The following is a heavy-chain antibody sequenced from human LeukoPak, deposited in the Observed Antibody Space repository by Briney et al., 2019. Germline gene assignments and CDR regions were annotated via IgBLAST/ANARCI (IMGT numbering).Heavy chain of an antibody. D-gene: IGHD3-10*01. V-gene: IGHV4-34*01. CDR2: INYSGST. CDR3: ARAPPRYYYGSGSRTGRDY. Sequence: PSETLSLTCAVYGGFFSCYYWSWIRQPPGTGLEGIGEINYSGSTNYNPPLNPQVTIYVDTSQNQYSLLLSSVTAADTAVYYCARAPPRYYYGSGSRTGRDYWGQGTLVSVSS. CDR1: GGFFSCYY. J-gene: IGHJ4*02.